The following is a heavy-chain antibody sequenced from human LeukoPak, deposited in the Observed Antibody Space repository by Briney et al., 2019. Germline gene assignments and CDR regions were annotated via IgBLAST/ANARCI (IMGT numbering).Heavy chain of an antibody. D-gene: IGHD3-9*01. CDR3: ARETRAPLLRYFDWCYYMDV. CDR1: GYTFTGYY. CDR2: INPNSGGT. J-gene: IGHJ6*03. Sequence: GASVKVSCKASGYTFTGYYMHWVRQAPGQGLEWMGWINPNSGGTNYAQKFQGRVTMTRDTSISTAYMELSRLRSDDTAVYYCARETRAPLLRYFDWCYYMDVWGKGTTVTISS. V-gene: IGHV1-2*02.